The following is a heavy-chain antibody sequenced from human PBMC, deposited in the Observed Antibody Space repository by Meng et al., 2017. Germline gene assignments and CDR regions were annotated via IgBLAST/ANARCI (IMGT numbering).Heavy chain of an antibody. CDR1: GGTLSSYA. CDR3: ARRLSSSWGPYFDY. D-gene: IGHD6-13*01. CDR2: IIPIFGTA. Sequence: QGPQVQSGGEVEKPGSSLKVSCKASGGTLSSYAISWVRQAPGQGLEWMGGIIPIFGTANYAQKFQGRVTITADESTSTAYMELSSLRSEDTAVYYCARRLSSSWGPYFDYWGQGTLVTVSS. J-gene: IGHJ4*02. V-gene: IGHV1-69*01.